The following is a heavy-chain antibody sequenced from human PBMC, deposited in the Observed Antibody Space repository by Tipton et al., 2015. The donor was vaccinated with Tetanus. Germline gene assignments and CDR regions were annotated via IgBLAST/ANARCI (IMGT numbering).Heavy chain of an antibody. CDR3: ARHGGRLAYYYYGMDV. D-gene: IGHD3-16*01. V-gene: IGHV4-59*08. CDR1: GGSFSGFH. CDR2: IYNIGTT. J-gene: IGHJ6*02. Sequence: TLSLTCAVYGGSFSGFHWSWIRQPPGKGLEWIGYIYNIGTTKYNPSLKSRVTILLDMSKNQLSLKLSSMTAADTAVYYCARHGGRLAYYYYGMDVWGQGTTVTVSS.